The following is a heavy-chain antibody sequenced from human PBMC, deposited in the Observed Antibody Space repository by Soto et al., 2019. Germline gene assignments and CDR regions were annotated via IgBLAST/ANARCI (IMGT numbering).Heavy chain of an antibody. J-gene: IGHJ4*02. Sequence: GGSLRLSCAASGFTFSSYAMSWVRQAPGKGLEWVSAISGSGGSTYYADSGKGRFTISSDNSKNTLYLQMNSLRAEDTAVYYCAKGQSIDYGDPWLILDYWGQGTLVTVSS. CDR1: GFTFSSYA. V-gene: IGHV3-23*01. D-gene: IGHD4-17*01. CDR2: ISGSGGST. CDR3: AKGQSIDYGDPWLILDY.